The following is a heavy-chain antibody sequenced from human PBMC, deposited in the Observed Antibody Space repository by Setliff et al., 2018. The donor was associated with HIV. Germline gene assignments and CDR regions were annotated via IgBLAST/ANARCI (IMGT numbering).Heavy chain of an antibody. CDR3: ARVRMGGYFDF. V-gene: IGHV4-38-2*01. CDR1: GYSISSAYY. D-gene: IGHD3-16*01. J-gene: IGHJ4*02. CDR2: INQSGST. Sequence: PSETLSLTCAVSGYSISSAYYWGWIRQPPGKGLEWIGEINQSGSTNYNPSLKSRATKSVDRSKNQFSLKLSSVTAADTAVYYCARVRMGGYFDFWGQGTLVTVSS.